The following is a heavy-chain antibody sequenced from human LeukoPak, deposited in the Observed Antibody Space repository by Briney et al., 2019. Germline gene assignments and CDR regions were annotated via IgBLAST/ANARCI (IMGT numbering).Heavy chain of an antibody. V-gene: IGHV3-43*01. J-gene: IGHJ4*02. CDR1: GFTFDDYT. CDR2: ISWDGGST. D-gene: IGHD3-10*01. Sequence: PGGSLRLSCAASGFTFDDYTMHWVRQAPGKGLEWVSLISWDGGSTYYADSVKGRFTISRDNSKNSLYLQMNSLRTEDTALYYCAKDFTPFTMVRGVMGADWGQGTLVTVSS. CDR3: AKDFTPFTMVRGVMGAD.